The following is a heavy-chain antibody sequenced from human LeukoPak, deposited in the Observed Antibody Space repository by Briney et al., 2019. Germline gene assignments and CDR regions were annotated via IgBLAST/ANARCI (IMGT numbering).Heavy chain of an antibody. CDR3: ARETTEGAPIDY. D-gene: IGHD1-26*01. J-gene: IGHJ4*02. CDR1: GYTFTGYY. Sequence: GASVKVSCKASGYTFTGYYMYWVRQAPGQGLEWMGRIMPTLGTEDYAQKFQGRVTFTAEKSTRTIYMELGSLRSEDTAVYYCARETTEGAPIDYWGLGTPVTVSS. CDR2: IMPTLGTE. V-gene: IGHV1-69*08.